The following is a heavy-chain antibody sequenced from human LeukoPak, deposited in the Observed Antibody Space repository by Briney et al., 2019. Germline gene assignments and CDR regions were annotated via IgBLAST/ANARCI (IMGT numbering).Heavy chain of an antibody. CDR1: GFTVSSNY. D-gene: IGHD6-19*01. CDR2: IYSGGST. J-gene: IGHJ4*02. V-gene: IGHV3-53*01. Sequence: GGSLRLSCAASGFTVSSNYMSWVRQAPGKGLEWVSVIYSGGSTYYADSVKGRFTIPRDNSKNTLYLQMNSLRAEDTAVYYCARENSGWTEDGYFDYWGQGTLVTVSS. CDR3: ARENSGWTEDGYFDY.